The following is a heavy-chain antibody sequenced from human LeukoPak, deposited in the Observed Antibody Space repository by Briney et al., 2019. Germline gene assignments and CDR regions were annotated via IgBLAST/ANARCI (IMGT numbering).Heavy chain of an antibody. CDR1: GYTFTGYY. D-gene: IGHD3-22*01. V-gene: IGHV1-2*02. J-gene: IGHJ4*02. CDR3: ARSPRRADYYDSSGYLLSFDY. CDR2: INPNSGGP. Sequence: ASVKVSCKASGYTFTGYYMHWVRQAPGQGLEWMGWINPNSGGPNYAQKFQGRVTMTRDTSISTAYMELSRLRSDDTAVYYCARSPRRADYYDSSGYLLSFDYWGQGTLVTVSS.